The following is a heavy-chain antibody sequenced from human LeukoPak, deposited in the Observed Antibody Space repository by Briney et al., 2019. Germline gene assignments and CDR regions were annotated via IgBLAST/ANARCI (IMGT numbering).Heavy chain of an antibody. CDR2: ISGSGGST. V-gene: IGHV3-23*01. CDR1: GFTFSSYA. Sequence: GGSLRLSCAASGFTFSSYAMSWVRQAPGKGLEWVSAISGSGGSTYYADSVKGRFTISRDNSKNTLYLQMNSLRAEDTAVYYCAKEKRYYYDSSGYPYYFDYWGQGTLVTVSS. CDR3: AKEKRYYYDSSGYPYYFDY. D-gene: IGHD3-22*01. J-gene: IGHJ4*02.